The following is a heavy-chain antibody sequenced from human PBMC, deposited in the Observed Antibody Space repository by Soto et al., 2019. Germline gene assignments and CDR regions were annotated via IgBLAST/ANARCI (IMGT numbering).Heavy chain of an antibody. CDR3: AREKSVGVSPVDY. J-gene: IGHJ4*02. CDR2: INAGNGNT. V-gene: IGHV1-3*01. CDR1: GYTFTSYA. Sequence: GASVKVSCKASGYTFTSYAMNWVRQAPRQRLEWMGWINAGNGNTKYSQKFQGRVTITRDTSASTAYMELSSLRSEDTAVYYCAREKSVGVSPVDYWGQGTLVTVSS. D-gene: IGHD2-15*01.